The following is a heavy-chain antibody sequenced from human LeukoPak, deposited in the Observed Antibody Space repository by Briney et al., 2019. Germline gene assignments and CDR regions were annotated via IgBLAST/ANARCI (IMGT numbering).Heavy chain of an antibody. CDR1: GFTFSSYG. V-gene: IGHV3-53*01. Sequence: PGGSLRLSCAASGFTFSSYGMHWARQAPGKGLEWVSIIYSGGSTYYADSVKGRFTISRDDSKNTLYLQMNSLRAEDTAVYYCARDECNLTGYYKSSCNDFWGQGTLVTVSS. J-gene: IGHJ4*02. CDR3: ARDECNLTGYYKSSCNDF. CDR2: IYSGGST. D-gene: IGHD3-9*01.